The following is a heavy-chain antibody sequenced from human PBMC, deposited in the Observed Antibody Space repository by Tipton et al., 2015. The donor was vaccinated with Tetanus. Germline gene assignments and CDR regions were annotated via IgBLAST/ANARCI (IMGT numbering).Heavy chain of an antibody. V-gene: IGHV3-23*01. CDR1: GFTFSSYA. CDR3: ARVEGCGGDCYTDRAYDY. J-gene: IGHJ4*02. CDR2: ISGSGGSI. Sequence: SLRLSCAASGFTFSSYAMSWVRQAPGKGLEWVSAISGSGGSIYYADSVKGRFTISRDNAKNSLYLQLNSLRAEDTAVYYCARVEGCGGDCYTDRAYDYWGQGTLVTVSS. D-gene: IGHD2-21*02.